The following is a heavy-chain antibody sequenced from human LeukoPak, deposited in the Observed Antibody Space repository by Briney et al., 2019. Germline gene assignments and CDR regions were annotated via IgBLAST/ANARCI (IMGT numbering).Heavy chain of an antibody. V-gene: IGHV4-59*02. CDR3: AKVRVGATHPFDY. J-gene: IGHJ4*02. CDR1: GGSVSSHY. Sequence: SETLSLTCAVSGGSVSSHYWTWIRQPPGGGLEWLGYMSKSGSTKYNPSLKSRVTMSIDTSENQFSLKLTSVTAMDTAVYYCAKVRVGATHPFDYWGQGTLVTVSS. D-gene: IGHD1-26*01. CDR2: MSKSGST.